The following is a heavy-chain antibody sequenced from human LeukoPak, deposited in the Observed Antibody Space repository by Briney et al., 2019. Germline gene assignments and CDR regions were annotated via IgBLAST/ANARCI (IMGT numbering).Heavy chain of an antibody. V-gene: IGHV1-18*01. CDR3: ARDGSSSWYFDY. CDR1: GYTFASFG. D-gene: IGHD6-13*01. Sequence: ASVKVSCKASGYTFASFGISWLRQAPGQGLEWMGWISAYNGNTNYAQKFQGRVTMTRDTSISTAYMELSRLRSDDTAVYYCARDGSSSWYFDYWGQGTLVTVSS. J-gene: IGHJ4*02. CDR2: ISAYNGNT.